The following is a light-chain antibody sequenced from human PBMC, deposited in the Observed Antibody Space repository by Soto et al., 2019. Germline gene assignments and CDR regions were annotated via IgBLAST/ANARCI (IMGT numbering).Light chain of an antibody. J-gene: IGKJ2*01. CDR3: QQTDSFPYT. CDR1: QGISSW. Sequence: DIPMTQSPSSVSASVGDRVTITCRASQGISSWLAWYQQRPGKAPNLLIYGASSLQSGVPSRFSGSGSGTEFTLTISSLQPGDFATYYCQQTDSFPYTFGLGTKLEIK. V-gene: IGKV1-12*01. CDR2: GAS.